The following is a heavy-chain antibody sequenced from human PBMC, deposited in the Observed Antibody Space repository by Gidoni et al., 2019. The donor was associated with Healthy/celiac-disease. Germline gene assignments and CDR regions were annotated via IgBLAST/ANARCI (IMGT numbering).Heavy chain of an antibody. CDR2: INHSGST. J-gene: IGHJ5*02. V-gene: IGHV4-34*01. CDR1: SGSFSGYY. Sequence: QVQLQQWGAGLVKPWETLSRTCAGYSGSFSGYYGSWIRQPPGKGLEWIGEINHSGSTNYHPSLKSRVTLSVATSKTQFSLKLSSVTAAATAVYYCARVGRGFPRFDPWGQGTLVTVSS. D-gene: IGHD1-26*01. CDR3: ARVGRGFPRFDP.